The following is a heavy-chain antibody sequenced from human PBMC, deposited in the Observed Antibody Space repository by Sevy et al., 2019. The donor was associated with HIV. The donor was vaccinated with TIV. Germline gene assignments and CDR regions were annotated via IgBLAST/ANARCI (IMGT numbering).Heavy chain of an antibody. D-gene: IGHD3-16*01. CDR1: GGSISSGGYY. V-gene: IGHV4-31*03. CDR3: ARGDYDYVWGSFPPFFDP. J-gene: IGHJ5*02. CDR2: IYYSGST. Sequence: SETLSLTCTVSGGSISSGGYYWSWIRQHPGKGLEWIGYIYYSGSTYYNPSLKSRVTISVDTSKNQFSLKLSSVTAADTAVYYCARGDYDYVWGSFPPFFDPWGQGTLVTVSS.